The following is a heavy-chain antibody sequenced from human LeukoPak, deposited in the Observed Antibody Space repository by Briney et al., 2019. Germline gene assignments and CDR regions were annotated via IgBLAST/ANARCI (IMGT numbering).Heavy chain of an antibody. Sequence: PGTSLRLSCAASGFNFSSYAMHWVRQAPGEGLEWVGLISYGGIDKSYADSVKGRFTISRDSSKRTLYLQMNSLRAEDTAMYYCARESWRYSVAFDIWGLGTMVIVSS. CDR1: GFNFSSYA. CDR3: ARESWRYSVAFDI. CDR2: ISYGGIDK. V-gene: IGHV3-30*04. J-gene: IGHJ3*02. D-gene: IGHD2-15*01.